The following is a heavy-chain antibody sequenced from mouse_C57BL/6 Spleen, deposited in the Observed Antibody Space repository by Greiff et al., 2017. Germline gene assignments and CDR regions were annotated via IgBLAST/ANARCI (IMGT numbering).Heavy chain of an antibody. CDR2: IYPGDGDT. CDR3: ARRGWYQGDFDY. V-gene: IGHV1-80*01. CDR1: GYAFSSYW. Sequence: VKLQQSGAELVKPGASVKISCKASGYAFSSYWMNWVKQRPGKGLEWIGQIYPGDGDTNYNGKFKGKATLTADKSSSTAYMQLSSLTSEDSAVYFCARRGWYQGDFDYWGQGTTLTVSS. J-gene: IGHJ2*01. D-gene: IGHD2-1*01.